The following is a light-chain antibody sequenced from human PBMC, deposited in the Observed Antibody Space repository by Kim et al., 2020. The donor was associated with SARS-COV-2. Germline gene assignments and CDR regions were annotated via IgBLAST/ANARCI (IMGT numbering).Light chain of an antibody. Sequence: GKTARITCGGNNIGSKSVHWYRQKPGQAPVLVIYYDSDRPSGIPERFSGSNSGNTATLTISRVEAGDEADYYCQVWDSSSDHPYWVFGGGTQLTVL. CDR3: QVWDSSSDHPYWV. V-gene: IGLV3-21*04. J-gene: IGLJ3*02. CDR2: YDS. CDR1: NIGSKS.